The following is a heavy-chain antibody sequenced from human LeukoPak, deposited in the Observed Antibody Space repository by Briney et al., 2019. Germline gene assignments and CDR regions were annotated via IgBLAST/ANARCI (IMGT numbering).Heavy chain of an antibody. CDR3: AGGGCGGSCYSGDAFDI. CDR1: GFMFSDEY. D-gene: IGHD2-15*01. J-gene: IGHJ3*02. V-gene: IGHV3-11*04. Sequence: GGSLRLSCAASGFMFSDEYMSWIRQAPGKGLEWVSYISNSGDFIAYADSVKGRFTISRDNAKNSLFLQMNSLRAEDTAVYYCAGGGCGGSCYSGDAFDIWGQGTMVTVSS. CDR2: ISNSGDFI.